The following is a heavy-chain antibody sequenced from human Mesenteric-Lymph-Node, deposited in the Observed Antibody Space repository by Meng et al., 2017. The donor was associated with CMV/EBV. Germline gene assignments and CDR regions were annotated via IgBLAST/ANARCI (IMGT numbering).Heavy chain of an antibody. CDR3: ARGGECLPPYSYYGMDV. CDR1: GYTFTGYY. D-gene: IGHD2-21*01. V-gene: IGHV1-2*02. J-gene: IGHJ6*02. CDR2: INPNSGGT. Sequence: ASVKVSCKASGYTFTGYYMHWVRQAPGQGLEWMGWINPNSGGTNYAQKFQGRVTMTRDTSISTAYMELSRLKSDDTAVYYCARGGECLPPYSYYGMDVWGQGTLVTVSS.